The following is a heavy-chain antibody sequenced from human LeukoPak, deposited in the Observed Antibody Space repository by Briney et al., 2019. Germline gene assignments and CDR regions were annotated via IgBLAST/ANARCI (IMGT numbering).Heavy chain of an antibody. Sequence: QAGGSLRLSCTASGLTFSSYAMSWVRQAPGKGLEWVSAISGSGGSTHYANSVKGRFTISRDNSKNTLYLQMNSLRAEDTAVYYCAKVLNYYGSGYFDYWGQGTLVTVSS. CDR1: GLTFSSYA. D-gene: IGHD3-10*01. V-gene: IGHV3-23*01. CDR3: AKVLNYYGSGYFDY. J-gene: IGHJ4*02. CDR2: ISGSGGST.